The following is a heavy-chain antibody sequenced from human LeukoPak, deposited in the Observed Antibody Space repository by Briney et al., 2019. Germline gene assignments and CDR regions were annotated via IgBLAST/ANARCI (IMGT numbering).Heavy chain of an antibody. CDR1: GGSISSGDYY. CDR3: ARPYYYDSRIDP. Sequence: PSETPSLTCTVSGGSISSGDYYWSWIRQPPGKGLEWIAYIYYSGSTYYNPSLKSRVAMSADTSKNQLSLKLSSVTAADTAVYYCARPYYYDSRIDPWGQGILVTVSS. V-gene: IGHV4-30-4*01. CDR2: IYYSGST. J-gene: IGHJ5*02. D-gene: IGHD3-22*01.